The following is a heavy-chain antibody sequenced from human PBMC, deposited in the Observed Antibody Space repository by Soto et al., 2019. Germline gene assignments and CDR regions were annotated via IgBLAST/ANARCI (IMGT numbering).Heavy chain of an antibody. CDR2: ISGSGGST. CDR3: AKDPDYADYFDY. CDR1: GFTFSSYA. D-gene: IGHD4-17*01. Sequence: EVQLLESGGGLVQPGGSLRLSCAASGFTFSSYAMSWVRQAPGKGLEWVSAISGSGGSTYYADSVKGRFTISRDNSKNTLYMQMNSLRAEDTAVYYCAKDPDYADYFDYWGQGTLVTVSS. J-gene: IGHJ4*02. V-gene: IGHV3-23*01.